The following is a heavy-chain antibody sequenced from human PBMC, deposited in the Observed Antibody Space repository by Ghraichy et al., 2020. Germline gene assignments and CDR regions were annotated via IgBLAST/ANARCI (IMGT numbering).Heavy chain of an antibody. CDR3: VREENPFLEWSQRYFDY. D-gene: IGHD3-3*01. CDR1: GFTFSSYG. Sequence: LSLTCAASGFTFSSYGMHWVRQAPGKGLEWVAVIWYDGSNKYYADSVKGRFTISRDNSKNTLYLQMNSLRAEDTAVYYCVREENPFLEWSQRYFDYWGQGTLVTVSS. V-gene: IGHV3-33*01. CDR2: IWYDGSNK. J-gene: IGHJ4*02.